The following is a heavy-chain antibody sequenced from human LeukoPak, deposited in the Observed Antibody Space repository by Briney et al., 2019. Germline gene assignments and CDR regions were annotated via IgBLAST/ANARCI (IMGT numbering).Heavy chain of an antibody. CDR3: ARGWPYCSSTSCYTDY. CDR2: IYYSGST. J-gene: IGHJ4*02. V-gene: IGHV4-59*01. CDR1: GGSISSYY. Sequence: SETLSLTCTVSGGSISSYYWSWIRQPPGKGLEWIGYIYYSGSTNYNPSLKSRVTISVDTSKNQFSLKLSSVTAADTAVYHCARGWPYCSSTSCYTDYWGQGTLVTVSS. D-gene: IGHD2-2*02.